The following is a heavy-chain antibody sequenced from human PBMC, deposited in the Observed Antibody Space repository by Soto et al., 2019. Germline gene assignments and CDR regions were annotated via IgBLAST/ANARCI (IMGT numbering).Heavy chain of an antibody. Sequence: GGSLRLSCAGSGFTFSSYGMHWVRQAPGKGLEWVTVISYDGSDKYYGDSVKGRFTISRDDSKNTLYLQMNSLRVEDTAIYYCSITAGYYYVWGSYGLDPWGQGTLVTVSS. D-gene: IGHD3-16*01. J-gene: IGHJ5*02. CDR3: SITAGYYYVWGSYGLDP. CDR2: ISYDGSDK. V-gene: IGHV3-30*03. CDR1: GFTFSSYG.